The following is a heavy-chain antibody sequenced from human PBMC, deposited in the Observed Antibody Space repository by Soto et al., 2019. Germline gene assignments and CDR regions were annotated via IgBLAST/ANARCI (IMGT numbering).Heavy chain of an antibody. CDR3: ARSSGVPTPDFDY. J-gene: IGHJ4*02. CDR2: ISHDGTNR. CDR1: GFAFNIYA. V-gene: IGHV3-30-3*01. D-gene: IGHD3-3*01. Sequence: GGSLRLSCAASGFAFNIYAIHWVRQAPGKGLEWVAVISHDGTNRYYTDSVRGRFTISRDNSKNTVYLEMDSLRADDTAVYYCARSSGVPTPDFDYWGQGTLVTVSS.